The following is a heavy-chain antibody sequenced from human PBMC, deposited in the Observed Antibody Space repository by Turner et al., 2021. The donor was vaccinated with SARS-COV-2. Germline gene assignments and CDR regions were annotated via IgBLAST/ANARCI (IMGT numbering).Heavy chain of an antibody. Sequence: QVQLVQTGAEVKTPGASVKVSCTVSGYTLTEFSMHWVRQAPGKGLEWMGAFDPEDGETIYAQKFQGRVSMTEDTSTDTAYMELSSLSSEDTAVYYCATVPVVPAAIGYYYYYGMDVWGQGTTVTVSS. CDR3: ATVPVVPAAIGYYYYYGMDV. V-gene: IGHV1-24*01. CDR1: GYTLTEFS. J-gene: IGHJ6*02. CDR2: FDPEDGET. D-gene: IGHD2-2*02.